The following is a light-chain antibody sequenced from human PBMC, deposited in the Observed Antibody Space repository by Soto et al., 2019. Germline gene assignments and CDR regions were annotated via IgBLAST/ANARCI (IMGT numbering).Light chain of an antibody. J-gene: IGKJ4*01. Sequence: AIQLTQSPSSLSASLGDRVSIACGASQGISSALAWYQQKPGRAPKLLIHDASTLESGVPSRFSGSGSGTEFTLTVTSLQPEDFATYYCQHIDTFRLTFGGGTKVDIK. V-gene: IGKV1-13*02. CDR1: QGISSA. CDR2: DAS. CDR3: QHIDTFRLT.